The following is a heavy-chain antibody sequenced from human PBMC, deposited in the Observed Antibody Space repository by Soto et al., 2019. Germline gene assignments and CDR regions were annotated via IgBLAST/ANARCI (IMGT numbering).Heavy chain of an antibody. CDR1: GGTFNSYA. CDR2: IIPIFGSA. J-gene: IGHJ2*01. V-gene: IGHV1-69*01. CDR3: ASTNGGSSTYSYVDL. Sequence: QVQVVQSGAEVKKPGSSVKVSCKASGGTFNSYAISWVRQAPGQGLEWMGGIIPIFGSAKYAQKFQGRLSIPVDESTNTAYMELSNLRSDDTAVYYCASTNGGSSTYSYVDLWGRGTLVTVSS. D-gene: IGHD1-26*01.